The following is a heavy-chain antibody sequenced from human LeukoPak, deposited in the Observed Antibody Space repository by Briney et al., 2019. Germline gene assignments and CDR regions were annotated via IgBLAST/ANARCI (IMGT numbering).Heavy chain of an antibody. CDR3: ARSEWWYQRENWFDP. V-gene: IGHV1-18*01. CDR1: GYTFTSYG. CDR2: ISAYNGNT. Sequence: ASVKVSCKASGYTFTSYGISWVRQAPGQGLEWMGWISAYNGNTNYAQKLQGRVTMTRDMSTSTVYMELSSLRSEDTAVYYCARSEWWYQRENWFDPWGQGTLVTVSS. D-gene: IGHD2-15*01. J-gene: IGHJ5*02.